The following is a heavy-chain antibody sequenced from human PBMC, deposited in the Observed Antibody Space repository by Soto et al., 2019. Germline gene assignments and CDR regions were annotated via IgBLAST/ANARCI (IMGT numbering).Heavy chain of an antibody. CDR3: AKDSSGSPTN. V-gene: IGHV3-30-3*01. CDR1: GFTFSSYA. D-gene: IGHD1-26*01. J-gene: IGHJ4*02. CDR2: IAYDGSNK. Sequence: GGSLRLSCAASGFTFSSYAMHWVRQATGKGLEWVAVIAYDGSNKYYADSVKGRFTIYRDNSKNSLYLQMNSLRTEDTALYYFAKDSSGSPTNWGQGTLVTVSS.